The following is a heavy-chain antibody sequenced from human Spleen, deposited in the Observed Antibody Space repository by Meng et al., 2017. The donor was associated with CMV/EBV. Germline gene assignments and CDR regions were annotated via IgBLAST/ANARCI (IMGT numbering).Heavy chain of an antibody. CDR3: ARDGPGGYYFDY. D-gene: IGHD3-16*01. Sequence: GESLKISCAASGFTFSSYSMNWVRQAPGKGLEWVSSISSSSDYIYYADSVKGRFTISRDYAKNSLYLQMNSLRAEDTAVYYCARDGPGGYYFDYWGQGTLVTVSS. CDR1: GFTFSSYS. V-gene: IGHV3-21*01. CDR2: ISSSSDYI. J-gene: IGHJ4*02.